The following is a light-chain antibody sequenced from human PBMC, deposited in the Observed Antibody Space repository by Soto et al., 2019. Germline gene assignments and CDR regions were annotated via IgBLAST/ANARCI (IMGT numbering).Light chain of an antibody. V-gene: IGLV2-14*01. Sequence: QSVLTQPASVSGSPGQSVTISCSGSSSDVGAYNYVSWYQRHPGKAPKLMIYDVTNRPSGVSNRFSGSKSGNTASLTISGLQAEDEADYFCSSYTSSSTVVFGGGTKHTVL. CDR1: SSDVGAYNY. CDR2: DVT. CDR3: SSYTSSSTVV. J-gene: IGLJ3*02.